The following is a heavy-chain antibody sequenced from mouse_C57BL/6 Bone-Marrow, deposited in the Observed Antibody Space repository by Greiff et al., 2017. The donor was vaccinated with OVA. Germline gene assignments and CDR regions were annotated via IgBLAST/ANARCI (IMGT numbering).Heavy chain of an antibody. V-gene: IGHV10-1*01. J-gene: IGHJ3*01. CDR3: VRGHYYGSSPWFAY. CDR1: GFSFNTYA. D-gene: IGHD1-1*01. Sequence: EVQLVESGGGLVQPKGSLKLSCAASGFSFNTYAMNWVRQAPGKGLEWVARIRSKSNNYATYYADSVKDRFTISRDDSESMLYLQMNNLKTEDTAMYYCVRGHYYGSSPWFAYWGQGTLVTVSA. CDR2: IRSKSNNYAT.